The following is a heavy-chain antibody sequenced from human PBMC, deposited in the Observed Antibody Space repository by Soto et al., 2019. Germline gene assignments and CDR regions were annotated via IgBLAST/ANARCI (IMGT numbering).Heavy chain of an antibody. Sequence: ASVQVSCKASGYTFPTYYMHWVRQAPVQGLEWMGIINPSGGSTSYAQKFQRRVTMTRDTSTSTVYMELSSLRSEDTAVYYCALIRQYYDSSGYYFDAFDIWGQGTMVTVSS. D-gene: IGHD3-22*01. CDR1: GYTFPTYY. CDR2: INPSGGST. J-gene: IGHJ3*02. CDR3: ALIRQYYDSSGYYFDAFDI. V-gene: IGHV1-46*01.